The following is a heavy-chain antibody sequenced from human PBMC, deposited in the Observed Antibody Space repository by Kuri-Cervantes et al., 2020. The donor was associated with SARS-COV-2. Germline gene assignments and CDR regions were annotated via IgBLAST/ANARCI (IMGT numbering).Heavy chain of an antibody. CDR3: ARDHSGSNEGYYFDY. Sequence: SVKVSCKASGGTFSSYAISWVRQAPGQGLEWMGGIIPIFGTANYAQKFQGRVTITTDESTSTAYMELSSLRSEDTAMYYCARDHSGSNEGYYFDYWGQGTLVTVSS. CDR2: IIPIFGTA. CDR1: GGTFSSYA. J-gene: IGHJ4*02. V-gene: IGHV1-69*05. D-gene: IGHD1-26*01.